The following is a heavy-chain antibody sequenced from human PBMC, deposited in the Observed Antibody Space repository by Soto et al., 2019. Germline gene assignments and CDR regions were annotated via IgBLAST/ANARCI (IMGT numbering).Heavy chain of an antibody. V-gene: IGHV1-69*04. CDR2: IIPILGIA. CDR1: GGTFSSYT. CDR3: ARDAATRYYYDSSGYYFL. Sequence: SVKVSCKASGGTFSSYTISWLRQAPGQGLEWMGRIIPILGIANYAQKFQGRVTITADKSTSTAYMELSSLRSEDTAVYYCARDAATRYYYDSSGYYFLWGQGTLVTVSS. D-gene: IGHD3-22*01. J-gene: IGHJ4*02.